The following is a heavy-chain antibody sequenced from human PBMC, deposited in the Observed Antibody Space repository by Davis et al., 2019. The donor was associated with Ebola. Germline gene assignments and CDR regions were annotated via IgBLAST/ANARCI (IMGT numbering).Heavy chain of an antibody. V-gene: IGHV3-49*04. Sequence: PGGSLRLSCTASGFTFGDYAMSWVRQAPGKGLEWVGFIRSKAYGGTTEYAASVKGRFTISRDDSKSIAYLQMNSLKTEDTAVYYCTNSNYGGEYYYYGMDVWGQGTTVTVSS. CDR1: GFTFGDYA. J-gene: IGHJ6*02. D-gene: IGHD4-11*01. CDR2: IRSKAYGGTT. CDR3: TNSNYGGEYYYYGMDV.